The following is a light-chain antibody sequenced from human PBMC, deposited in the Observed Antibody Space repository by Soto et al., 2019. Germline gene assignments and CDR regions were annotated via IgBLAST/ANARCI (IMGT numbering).Light chain of an antibody. CDR3: QQRSRWPLT. J-gene: IGKJ3*01. CDR1: QSVFDF. V-gene: IGKV3-11*01. CDR2: DAS. Sequence: EIVLTQSPATLSLSPGERATLSCRASQSVFDFLDWLQQKPGQAPRVLIYDASKRAAGIPDRFSGSGSETHFTLTISSLEPEDFAVSYCQQRSRWPLTFGTRTKVDIK.